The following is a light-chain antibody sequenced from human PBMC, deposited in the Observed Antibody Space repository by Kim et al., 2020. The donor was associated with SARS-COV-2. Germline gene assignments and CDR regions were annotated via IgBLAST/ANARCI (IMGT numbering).Light chain of an antibody. J-gene: IGLJ3*02. CDR1: SGRSTYA. Sequence: ASVKLTCTLGSGRSTYAAAWHQQRAETGPRFLMKVNSDGSYDRGDGIPVRFSGSASGAERYLTISSLQSEDEADYYCQAWGPGIRVFGGGTQLTVL. CDR3: QAWGPGIRV. CDR2: VNSDGSY. V-gene: IGLV4-69*01.